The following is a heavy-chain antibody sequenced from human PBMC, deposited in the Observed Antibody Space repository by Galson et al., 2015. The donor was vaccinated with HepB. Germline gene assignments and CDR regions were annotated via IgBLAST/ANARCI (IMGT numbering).Heavy chain of an antibody. CDR2: IKEDGSEK. J-gene: IGHJ6*02. V-gene: IGHV3-7*05. CDR1: EFILSMYW. CDR3: ARVKRGEWYSFYYYGMYV. Sequence: SLRLSCAASEFILSMYWMNWVRQAPGKGLEWVANIKEDGSEKNYVDSVKGRFTISRDNAKNSLYLQMNSLRAEDTAIYYCARVKRGEWYSFYYYGMYVWGQGTTVTVSS. D-gene: IGHD3-10*01.